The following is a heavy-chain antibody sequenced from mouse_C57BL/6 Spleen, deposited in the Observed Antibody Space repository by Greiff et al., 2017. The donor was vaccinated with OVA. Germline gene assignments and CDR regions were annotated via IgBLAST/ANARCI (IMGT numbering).Heavy chain of an antibody. CDR2: IWRGGST. V-gene: IGHV2-5*01. D-gene: IGHD2-1*01. CDR1: GFSLTSYG. CDR3: AKGEGNYNYAMDY. J-gene: IGHJ4*01. Sequence: QVQLKESGPGLVQPSQSLSITCTVSGFSLTSYGVHWVRQSPGKGLEWLGVIWRGGSTDYNAAFMSRLSITKDNSKSQVFFKMNSLQADDTAIYYCAKGEGNYNYAMDYWGQGTSVTVSS.